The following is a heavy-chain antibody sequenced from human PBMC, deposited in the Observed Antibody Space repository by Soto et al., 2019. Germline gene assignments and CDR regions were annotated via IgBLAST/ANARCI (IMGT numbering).Heavy chain of an antibody. V-gene: IGHV3-48*01. CDR3: ARDDSFAFDS. CDR2: IRGTT. Sequence: GGSLRLSCAASGFTFTSYSMNWVRQAPGKGLEWVSYIRGTTHYADSVKGRFTISRDNARSSLYLQMNSLRADDTAVYYCARDDSFAFDSWGQGTRVTVAS. CDR1: GFTFTSYS. D-gene: IGHD2-21*01. J-gene: IGHJ3*02.